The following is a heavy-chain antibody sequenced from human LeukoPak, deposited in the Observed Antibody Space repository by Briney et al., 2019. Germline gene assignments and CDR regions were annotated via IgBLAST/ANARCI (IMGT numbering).Heavy chain of an antibody. Sequence: GGSLRLSCAASGFTFSSYWISWVRQAPGKGLERVANIKQDGSEKYYVDSAKGRFTISRDNAKNSLYLQMNSLRAEDTAVYYCARDRVSRFTYYYGSGSYYGPGGFDYWGQGTLVTVSS. V-gene: IGHV3-7*01. CDR2: IKQDGSEK. CDR1: GFTFSSYW. J-gene: IGHJ4*02. CDR3: ARDRVSRFTYYYGSGSYYGPGGFDY. D-gene: IGHD3-10*01.